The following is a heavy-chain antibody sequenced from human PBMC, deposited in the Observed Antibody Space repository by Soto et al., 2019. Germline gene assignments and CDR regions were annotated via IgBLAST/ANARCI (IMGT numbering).Heavy chain of an antibody. J-gene: IGHJ4*02. CDR2: IKSKTDGGTT. Sequence: GGSLRLSCAASGFTFSNAWMNWVRQAPGKGLEWVGRIKSKTDGGTTDYAAPVKGRFTISRDDSKNTLYLQMNSLKTEDTAVYYCTTNLYYYDSSGYLYYFDYWGQGTLVTVSS. D-gene: IGHD3-22*01. CDR3: TTNLYYYDSSGYLYYFDY. CDR1: GFTFSNAW. V-gene: IGHV3-15*07.